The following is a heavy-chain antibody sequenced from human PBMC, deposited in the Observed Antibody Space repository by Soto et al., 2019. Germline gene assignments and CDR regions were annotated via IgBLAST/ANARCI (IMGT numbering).Heavy chain of an antibody. Sequence: SETLSLTCAVYGASLSDNYCNWLRQPPGKGLEWIGEINHSGNTNYNPSLKSRVTISVDTSKNQFSLKLSSVTAADTAVYYCARGDSLEWLSLPYFDYWGQGTLVTVSS. CDR2: INHSGNT. V-gene: IGHV4-34*09. CDR3: ARGDSLEWLSLPYFDY. D-gene: IGHD3-3*01. CDR1: GASLSDNY. J-gene: IGHJ4*02.